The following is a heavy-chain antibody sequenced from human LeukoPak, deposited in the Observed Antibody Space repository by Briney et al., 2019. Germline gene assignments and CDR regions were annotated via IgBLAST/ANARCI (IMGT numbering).Heavy chain of an antibody. Sequence: GGSLRLSCAASGFTFSSFAMSWVRQAPGKGLEWVASIREDGSEKTSVDSVKGRFTISRDNAKNSLYLQMDSLRAEDTAVYYCARGPTNGQAFDYWGQGTLVSVSS. D-gene: IGHD2-8*01. CDR3: ARGPTNGQAFDY. CDR1: GFTFSSFA. V-gene: IGHV3-7*01. CDR2: IREDGSEK. J-gene: IGHJ4*02.